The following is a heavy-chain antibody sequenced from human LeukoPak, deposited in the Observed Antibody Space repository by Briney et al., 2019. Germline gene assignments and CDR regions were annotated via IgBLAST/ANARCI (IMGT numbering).Heavy chain of an antibody. V-gene: IGHV1-2*02. CDR2: IHPNNGAT. CDR3: ARDGPAQMVDFDY. CDR1: GYTFTGSGWH. J-gene: IGHJ4*02. D-gene: IGHD3-10*01. Sequence: DSVKVSCKASGYTFTGSGWHQYWLRQAPGQGLECVGWIHPNNGATLYAQKFQGRVAMTTDTSISTAYMELSRLRPDDTAMYYRARDGPAQMVDFDYWGQGTLVTVSS.